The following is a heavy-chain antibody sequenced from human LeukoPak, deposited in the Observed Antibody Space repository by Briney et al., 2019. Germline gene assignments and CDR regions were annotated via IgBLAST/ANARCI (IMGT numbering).Heavy chain of an antibody. Sequence: SETPSLTCTVSGGSISSGGYYWNWIRQPPGKGLEWIGYIYHSGSTNYNPSLQSRVTISVDTSKNQFSLNLNSVTAADTAVYNCARGGAARLHFQNWGQGTLVTVSS. CDR2: IYHSGST. CDR3: ARGGAARLHFQN. J-gene: IGHJ1*01. CDR1: GGSISSGGYY. D-gene: IGHD6-6*01. V-gene: IGHV4-61*08.